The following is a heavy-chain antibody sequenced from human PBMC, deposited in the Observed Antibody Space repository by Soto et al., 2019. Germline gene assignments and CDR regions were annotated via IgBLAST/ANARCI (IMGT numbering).Heavy chain of an antibody. CDR2: IIPIFGPA. Sequence: QVQLVQSGAEVKKPGSSVKVSCKAYGGTFSSYAISWVRQSPGQGLEWMGGIIPIFGPANYAQKFQVRVTITADETTSTAYMELSSLRSEDTAVYYCARGYDSSGYLVWGQGTLVTVSS. D-gene: IGHD3-22*01. CDR1: GGTFSSYA. CDR3: ARGYDSSGYLV. J-gene: IGHJ4*02. V-gene: IGHV1-69*01.